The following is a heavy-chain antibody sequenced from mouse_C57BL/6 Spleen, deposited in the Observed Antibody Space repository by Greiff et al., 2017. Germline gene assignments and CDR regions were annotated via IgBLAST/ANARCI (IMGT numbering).Heavy chain of an antibody. J-gene: IGHJ1*03. CDR3: ARAPYDYNWYFDV. D-gene: IGHD2-4*01. V-gene: IGHV3-1*01. Sequence: EVQLKESGPGMVKPSQSLSLTCTVTGYSITSGYDWHWIRHFPGNKLEWMGYISYSGSTNYNPSLKSRISITHDTSKNHFFLKLNSVTTEDTATYYCARAPYDYNWYFDVWGTGTTVTVSS. CDR1: GYSITSGYD. CDR2: ISYSGST.